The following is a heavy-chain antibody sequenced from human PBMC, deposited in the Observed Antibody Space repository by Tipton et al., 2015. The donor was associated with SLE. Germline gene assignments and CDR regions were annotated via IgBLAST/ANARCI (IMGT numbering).Heavy chain of an antibody. V-gene: IGHV4-61*02. CDR2: IYTSGST. CDR3: AREEGSGGGILDY. D-gene: IGHD2-15*01. CDR1: GGSISSGSYY. J-gene: IGHJ4*02. Sequence: TLSLTCTVSGGSISSGSYYWSWIRQPAGKGLEWIGRIYTSGSTNYNPSLKSRVTISVDTSKNQFSLKLSSVTAADTAIYYCAREEGSGGGILDYWGQGILVTVSS.